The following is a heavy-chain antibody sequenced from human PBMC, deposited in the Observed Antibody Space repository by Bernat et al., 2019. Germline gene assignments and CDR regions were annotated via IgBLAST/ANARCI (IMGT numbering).Heavy chain of an antibody. J-gene: IGHJ4*02. V-gene: IGHV3-11*05. CDR1: GFTFSDYY. CDR2: ISSSSSYT. Sequence: QVQLVESGGGLVKPGGSLRLSCAASGFTFSDYYMSWIRQAPGKGLEWVSYISSSSSYTNYADSVKGRFTISRDNAKNSLYLKMNSLRAEDTAVYYCARDRLHYDILTGYYLFDYWGQGTLVTVSS. CDR3: ARDRLHYDILTGYYLFDY. D-gene: IGHD3-9*01.